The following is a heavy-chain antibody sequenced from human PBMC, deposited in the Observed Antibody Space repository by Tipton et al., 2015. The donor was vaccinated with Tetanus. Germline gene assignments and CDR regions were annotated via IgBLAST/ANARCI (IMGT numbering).Heavy chain of an antibody. CDR1: GGSINSGTFY. V-gene: IGHV4-61*01. Sequence: TLSLTCTVSGGSINSGTFYWDWIRQTPGKGLEWIGNIYYNGNTHYNPALKSRVTISVDTSKNQFSLKLSSVTAADTAIYYCAREVPAAGHFDSWGQGTLVTVSS. CDR2: IYYNGNT. J-gene: IGHJ4*02. CDR3: AREVPAAGHFDS. D-gene: IGHD2-2*01.